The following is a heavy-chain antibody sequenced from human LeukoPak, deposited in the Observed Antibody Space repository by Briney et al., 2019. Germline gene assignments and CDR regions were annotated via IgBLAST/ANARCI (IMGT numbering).Heavy chain of an antibody. CDR2: IYSGGST. Sequence: GGSLRLSCVASGFTFSKYNIHWVRQAPRKGLGWVSVIYSGGSTYYADSVKGRFTISRDNSKNTLYLQMNSLRAEDTAVYYCARDVLGGEFDYWGQGTLVTVSS. CDR3: ARDVLGGEFDY. D-gene: IGHD2-21*01. J-gene: IGHJ4*02. CDR1: GFTFSKYN. V-gene: IGHV3-53*01.